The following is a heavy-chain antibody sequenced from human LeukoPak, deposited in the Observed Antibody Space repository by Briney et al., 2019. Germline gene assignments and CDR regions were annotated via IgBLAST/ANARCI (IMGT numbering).Heavy chain of an antibody. CDR3: AKWGFSDRSGANFHS. J-gene: IGHJ4*02. V-gene: IGHV3-23*01. D-gene: IGHD3-22*01. CDR2: VTASACRT. CDR1: GFTFSNYA. Sequence: GGSLRLSCEASGFTFSNYAMSWVRQAPGKGLEWVSTVTASACRTYYADSVQGRFTISRDNSNNTLFLQVNSLRADDTAVYHCAKWGFSDRSGANFHSWGQGTLVTVSS.